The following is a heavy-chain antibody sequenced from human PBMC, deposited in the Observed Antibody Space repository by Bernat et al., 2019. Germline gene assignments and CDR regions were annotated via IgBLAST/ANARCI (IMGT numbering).Heavy chain of an antibody. Sequence: QVQLVQSGAEVKKPGASVKVSCKASGYTFTSYAMHWVRQAPGQRLEWMGWINAGNGNTKYSQKFQGRVTITRDTSASTAYMELSSLRSEDTAVYYCATVYDYVWAPTYNWFDPWGQGTLVTVSS. J-gene: IGHJ5*02. CDR3: ATVYDYVWAPTYNWFDP. D-gene: IGHD3-16*01. CDR1: GYTFTSYA. V-gene: IGHV1-3*01. CDR2: INAGNGNT.